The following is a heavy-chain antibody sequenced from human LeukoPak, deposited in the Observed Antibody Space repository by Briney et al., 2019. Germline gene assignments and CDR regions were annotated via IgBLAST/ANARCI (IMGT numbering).Heavy chain of an antibody. V-gene: IGHV3-21*01. Sequence: GGSLRLSCAASGLTFSSYSMNWVRQAPGKGLEWVSSISSSSSYIYYADSVKGRFTISRDNAKNSLYLQMNSLRAEDTAVYYCARDRGFGELLYDYWGQGTLVTVSS. CDR2: ISSSSSYI. D-gene: IGHD3-10*01. CDR1: GLTFSSYS. CDR3: ARDRGFGELLYDY. J-gene: IGHJ4*02.